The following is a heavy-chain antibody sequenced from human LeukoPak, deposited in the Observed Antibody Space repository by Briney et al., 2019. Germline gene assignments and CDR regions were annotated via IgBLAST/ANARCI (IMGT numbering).Heavy chain of an antibody. CDR1: GSSINTPYY. Sequence: SETLSLTCTVSGSSINTPYYWAWIRQPPGEGLEWIGNIFHGVTTFYNPSLMNRVAISVDTSKNQFSLRLTSVTAADTAVYYCARQTGSGLFILPGGQGTLVTVSS. J-gene: IGHJ4*02. V-gene: IGHV4-38-2*02. D-gene: IGHD3/OR15-3a*01. CDR3: ARQTGSGLFILP. CDR2: IFHGVTT.